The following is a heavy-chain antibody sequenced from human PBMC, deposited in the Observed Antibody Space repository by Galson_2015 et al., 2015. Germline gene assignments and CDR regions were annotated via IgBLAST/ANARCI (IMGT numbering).Heavy chain of an antibody. V-gene: IGHV3-23*01. CDR1: GFTFTNYA. CDR2: ISGGGGIT. D-gene: IGHD5-12*01. CDR3: AKHIDQYYYYYY. Sequence: SLRLSCAASGFTFTNYAMTWVRQVPGKGLEWVSAISGGGGITYYADSVKGRFTISRDNSKSTLYLQMSSLRVEDTAVYYCAKHIDQYYYYYY. J-gene: IGHJ6*03.